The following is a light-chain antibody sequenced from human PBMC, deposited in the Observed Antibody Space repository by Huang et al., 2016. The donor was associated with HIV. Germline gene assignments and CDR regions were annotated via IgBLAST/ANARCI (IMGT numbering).Light chain of an antibody. Sequence: EMVMTQSPATLSVSPGERATLSCRASQSVRNNFLAWYQQKPGQSPGLLIYSASTRATGIPARFSGSGSGTEFTLTISSLQSEDFAVYYCQQHSSWPLTFGGGTKVEIK. J-gene: IGKJ4*01. CDR3: QQHSSWPLT. V-gene: IGKV3-15*01. CDR2: SAS. CDR1: QSVRNNF.